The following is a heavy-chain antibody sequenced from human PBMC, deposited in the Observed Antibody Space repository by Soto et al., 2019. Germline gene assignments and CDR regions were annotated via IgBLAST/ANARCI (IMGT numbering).Heavy chain of an antibody. CDR3: TRIVSGWFDP. CDR2: IRSKAYGGTT. D-gene: IGHD6-19*01. J-gene: IGHJ5*02. V-gene: IGHV3-49*04. CDR1: GFTFGDYA. Sequence: SLRLSCTASGFTFGDYAMSWVRQAPGKGLEWVGFIRSKAYGGTTEYAASVKGRFTISRDDSKSIAYLQMNSLKTEDTAVYYCTRIVSGWFDPWGQGTLVTVSS.